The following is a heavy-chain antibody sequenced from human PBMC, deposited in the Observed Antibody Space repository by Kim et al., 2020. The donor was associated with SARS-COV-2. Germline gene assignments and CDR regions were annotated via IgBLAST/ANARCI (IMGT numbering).Heavy chain of an antibody. CDR3: ARHFLLAVLGVPAAFFSP. CDR1: GGSISSSSYY. Sequence: SETLSLTCTVSGGSISSSSYYWGWIRQPPGKGLEWIGSIYYSGSTYYNPSLKSRVTISVDTSKNQFSLKLSSVTAADTAVYYCARHFLLAVLGVPAAFFSPWGQGTLVTVSS. J-gene: IGHJ5*02. CDR2: IYYSGST. D-gene: IGHD2-2*01. V-gene: IGHV4-39*01.